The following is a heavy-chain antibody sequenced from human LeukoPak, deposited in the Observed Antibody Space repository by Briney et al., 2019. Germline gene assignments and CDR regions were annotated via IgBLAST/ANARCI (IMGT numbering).Heavy chain of an antibody. CDR2: IIPIFGTA. V-gene: IGHV1-69*05. J-gene: IGHJ5*02. CDR1: GGTFSSYA. Sequence: GASVKVSCKASGGTFSSYAISWVRQAPGQGLEWMGGIIPIFGTANYAQKFQGRVTMTTDTSTSTAYMGLRSLRSDDTAVYYCARGVDTASNWFDPWGQGTLVTVSS. D-gene: IGHD5-18*01. CDR3: ARGVDTASNWFDP.